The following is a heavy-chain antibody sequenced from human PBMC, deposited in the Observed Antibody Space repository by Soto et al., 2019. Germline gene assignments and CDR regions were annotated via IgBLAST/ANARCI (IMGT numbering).Heavy chain of an antibody. CDR2: IIPIFGTA. CDR1: GVTFSSYA. Sequence: SVKVSFQASGVTFSSYAISWVRQAPGQGLEWMGGIIPIFGTANYAQKFQGRVTITADESTSTAYMELSSLRSEDTAVYYCARDKGGYSYGFQDNWFDPWGQGTLVTVSS. V-gene: IGHV1-69*13. CDR3: ARDKGGYSYGFQDNWFDP. J-gene: IGHJ5*02. D-gene: IGHD5-18*01.